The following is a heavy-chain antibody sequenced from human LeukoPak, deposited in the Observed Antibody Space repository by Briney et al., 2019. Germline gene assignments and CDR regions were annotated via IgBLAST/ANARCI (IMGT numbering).Heavy chain of an antibody. CDR3: ARVGCSSTSCYVFSAYYYYGMDV. CDR2: ISSSSSYI. D-gene: IGHD2-2*01. CDR1: GFTFSSYS. J-gene: IGHJ6*02. V-gene: IGHV3-21*01. Sequence: GGSLRLSCAASGFTFSSYSMNWVRQAPGKGLEWVSSISSSSSYIYYADSVKGRFTISRDNAKNSLYLQMNSLRAEDTAVYYCARVGCSSTSCYVFSAYYYYGMDVWGQGTTATVSS.